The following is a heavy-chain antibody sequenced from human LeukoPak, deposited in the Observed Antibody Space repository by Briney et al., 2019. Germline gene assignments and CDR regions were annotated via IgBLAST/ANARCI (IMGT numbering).Heavy chain of an antibody. D-gene: IGHD2-2*02. J-gene: IGHJ4*02. Sequence: YPSETLSLTCTVSGGSISSGSYYWSWIRQPAGKGLEWIGRIYTSGSTNYNPSLKSRVTISVDTSKNQFSLKLSSVTAADTAVYYCARESQYCSSTSCYIPLDYWGQGTLVTVSS. CDR1: GGSISSGSYY. CDR2: IYTSGST. V-gene: IGHV4-61*02. CDR3: ARESQYCSSTSCYIPLDY.